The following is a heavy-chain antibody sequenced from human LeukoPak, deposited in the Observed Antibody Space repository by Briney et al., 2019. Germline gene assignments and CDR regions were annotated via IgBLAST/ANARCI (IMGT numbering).Heavy chain of an antibody. V-gene: IGHV1-8*01. CDR1: GYTFTSYD. Sequence: ASVKVSCKASGYTFTSYDINWVRQATGQGLEWMGWMNPNSGNTGYAQKFQGRVTMNRNTSISTAYMELSSLRSEDTAVYYCARASRGWYTGNWFDPWGQGTLATVSS. J-gene: IGHJ5*02. CDR2: MNPNSGNT. D-gene: IGHD6-19*01. CDR3: ARASRGWYTGNWFDP.